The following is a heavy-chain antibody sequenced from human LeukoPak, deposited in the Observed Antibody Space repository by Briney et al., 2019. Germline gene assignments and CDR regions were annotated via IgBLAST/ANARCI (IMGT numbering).Heavy chain of an antibody. D-gene: IGHD1-7*01. CDR2: IYHSGST. CDR3: AGCRITGTRPFDY. Sequence: SETLSLTCTVSGGSISSSSYYWGWIRQPPGKGLEWIGSIYHSGSTYYNPSLKSRVTISVDTSKNQFSLKLSSVTAADTAVYYCAGCRITGTRPFDYWGQGTLVTVSS. J-gene: IGHJ4*02. V-gene: IGHV4-39*07. CDR1: GGSISSSSYY.